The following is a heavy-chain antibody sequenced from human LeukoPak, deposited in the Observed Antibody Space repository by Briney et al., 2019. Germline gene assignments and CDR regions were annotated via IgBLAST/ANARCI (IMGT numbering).Heavy chain of an antibody. CDR1: GYTFTGYY. J-gene: IGHJ5*02. CDR3: ARDRARGYSYGVRGNFDP. CDR2: INPNSGGT. D-gene: IGHD5-18*01. V-gene: IGHV1-2*06. Sequence: ASVNVSCKASGYTFTGYYMHWVRQAPGQGLECMGRINPNSGGTNYAQKFQGRVTMTRDTSISTAYMELSRLRSDDTAVYYCARDRARGYSYGVRGNFDPWGQGTLVTVSS.